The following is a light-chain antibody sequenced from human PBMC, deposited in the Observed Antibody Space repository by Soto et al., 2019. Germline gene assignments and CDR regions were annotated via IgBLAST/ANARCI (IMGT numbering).Light chain of an antibody. CDR3: QQFSSYPLT. V-gene: IGKV3-20*01. CDR1: QSISSN. Sequence: EAVLTQYPGTLSLSPGESATLSCRASQSISSNLAWYQQKPGQAPRLLIYDASSRATGIPDRFSGGGSGTDFTLTISRLEPEDFAVYYCQQFSSYPLTFGGGTKV. J-gene: IGKJ4*01. CDR2: DAS.